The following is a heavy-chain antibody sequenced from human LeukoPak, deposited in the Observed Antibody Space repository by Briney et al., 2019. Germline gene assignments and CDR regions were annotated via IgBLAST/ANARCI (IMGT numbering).Heavy chain of an antibody. J-gene: IGHJ4*02. CDR3: ARGYCSGGSCYYFDY. CDR1: GFTFSSYW. Sequence: PGRSLRLSCAASGFTFSSYWMSWVRQAPGKGLEWVANIKQDGSEKYYVDSVKGRFTISGDNAKNSLYLQMNSLRAEDTAVYYCARGYCSGGSCYYFDYWGQGTLVTVSS. CDR2: IKQDGSEK. D-gene: IGHD2-15*01. V-gene: IGHV3-7*03.